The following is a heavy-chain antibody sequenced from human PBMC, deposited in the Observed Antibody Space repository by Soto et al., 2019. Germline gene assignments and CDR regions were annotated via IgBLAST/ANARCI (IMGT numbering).Heavy chain of an antibody. CDR2: INAGSGNT. D-gene: IGHD3-3*02. V-gene: IGHV1-3*01. CDR1: GYTFSAYT. Sequence: QAQLVQSGAEMKKPGASVKVSCKATGYTFSAYTMNWVRQAPGQSLEWMGWINAGSGNTKYSQNFQGRVSITRDTPASTVYMELTGLTSEDTAVYYCARDTETLGPRANDALDIWGQGTMVTVSS. J-gene: IGHJ3*02. CDR3: ARDTETLGPRANDALDI.